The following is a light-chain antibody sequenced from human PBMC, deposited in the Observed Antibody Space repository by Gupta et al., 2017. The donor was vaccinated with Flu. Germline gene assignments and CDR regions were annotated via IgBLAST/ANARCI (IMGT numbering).Light chain of an antibody. CDR3: GSWDSSLSAWM. CDR1: SSSIGNNY. CDR2: DNN. V-gene: IGLV1-51*01. J-gene: IGLJ3*02. Sequence: KVTISCFGSSSSIGNNYVSWYQQRTGTAPKLLIYDNNKRPSGIPDRFTGSKSGTSATLGITGLQTGDEADYYCGSWDSSLSAWMFGGGTKLTVL.